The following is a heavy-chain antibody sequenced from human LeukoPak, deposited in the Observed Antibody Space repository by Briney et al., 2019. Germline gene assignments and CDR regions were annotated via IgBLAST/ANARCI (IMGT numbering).Heavy chain of an antibody. D-gene: IGHD3-10*01. J-gene: IGHJ4*02. Sequence: GGSLRLSCAASGFTFSSYAMSWVRQAPGKGLEWVSAISGSRGSTYYADSVKGRFTISRDNSKNTLYLQMNSLRAEDTAVYYCAKEGTMVRGFYIPAPDYWGQGTLVTVSS. CDR1: GFTFSSYA. CDR3: AKEGTMVRGFYIPAPDY. CDR2: ISGSRGST. V-gene: IGHV3-23*01.